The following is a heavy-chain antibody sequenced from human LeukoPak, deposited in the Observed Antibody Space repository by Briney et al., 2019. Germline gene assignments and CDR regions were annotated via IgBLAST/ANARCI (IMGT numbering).Heavy chain of an antibody. CDR2: IWYDGSNK. Sequence: GRSLRLSCAASGFTFSSYGMHWVRQAPGKGLEWVAVIWYDGSNKYYADSVKGRFTISRDNSKNTLYLQMNSLRAEDTAVYYCARTYSSFFSFDYWGQGTLVTVS. V-gene: IGHV3-33*01. CDR3: ARTYSSFFSFDY. CDR1: GFTFSSYG. J-gene: IGHJ4*02. D-gene: IGHD6-6*01.